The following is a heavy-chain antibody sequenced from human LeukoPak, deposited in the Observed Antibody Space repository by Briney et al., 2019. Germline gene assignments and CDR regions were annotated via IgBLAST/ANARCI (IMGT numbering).Heavy chain of an antibody. CDR1: GGSISSSSYY. CDR3: ARHGRSGGFYTYFDP. Sequence: SETLSLTCTVSGGSISSSSYYWGWIRQPPGKGLEWIGTIYYSGSTYYNPSLKSRVTISVDTSKNQFSLKLSSVTAADTAVYYCARHGRSGGFYTYFDPWGQGTLVSVSS. J-gene: IGHJ5*02. V-gene: IGHV4-39*01. D-gene: IGHD1-26*01. CDR2: IYYSGST.